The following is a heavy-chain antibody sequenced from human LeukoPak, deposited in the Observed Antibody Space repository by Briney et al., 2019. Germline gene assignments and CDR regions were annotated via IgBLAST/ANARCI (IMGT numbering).Heavy chain of an antibody. CDR2: IKQDGSEK. J-gene: IGHJ5*02. D-gene: IGHD5-12*01. CDR3: AKHAYSGYDSGWFDP. Sequence: GGSLRLSCAASGFTFSSYWMSWVRQAPGKGLEWVANIKQDGSEKYYVDSVKGRFTISRDNAKNSLYLQMNSLRAEDTALYYCAKHAYSGYDSGWFDPWGQGTLVTVSS. CDR1: GFTFSSYW. V-gene: IGHV3-7*03.